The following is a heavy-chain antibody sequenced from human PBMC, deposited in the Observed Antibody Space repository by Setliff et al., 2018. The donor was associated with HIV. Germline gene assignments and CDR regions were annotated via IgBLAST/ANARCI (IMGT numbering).Heavy chain of an antibody. CDR1: GFTFSSYW. Sequence: GGSLRLSCAASGFTFSSYWMHWVRQAPGKGLEWVSAISGSGGSTYYADSVKGRFTISRDNSKNTLYLLMNSLRAEDTAVYYCADQYSSSWTTFDYWGQGTLVTVSS. CDR2: ISGSGGST. CDR3: ADQYSSSWTTFDY. J-gene: IGHJ4*02. V-gene: IGHV3-23*01. D-gene: IGHD6-13*01.